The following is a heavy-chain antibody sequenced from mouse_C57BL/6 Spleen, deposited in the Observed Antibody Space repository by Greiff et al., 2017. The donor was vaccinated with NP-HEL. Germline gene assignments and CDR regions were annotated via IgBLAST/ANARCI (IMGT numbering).Heavy chain of an antibody. V-gene: IGHV2-9-1*01. CDR2: IWTGGGT. D-gene: IGHD2-4*01. CDR1: GFSLTSYA. J-gene: IGHJ4*01. Sequence: QVHVKQSGPGLVAPSQSLSITCTVSGFSLTSYAISWVRQPPGKGLEWLGVIWTGGGTNYISALKSRLSISKDNSKSQVFLKRNSLQTDDTARYYCARNDASPYDYDVYAMDYWGQGTSVTVSS. CDR3: ARNDASPYDYDVYAMDY.